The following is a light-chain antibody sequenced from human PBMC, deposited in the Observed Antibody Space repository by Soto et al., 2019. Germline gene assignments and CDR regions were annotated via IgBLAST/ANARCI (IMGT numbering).Light chain of an antibody. Sequence: QSVLTQPPSTSGTPGQRVTISCSGSSSNIGRNTVNWYQQFPGTAPKLLIYSNNLRPSGVPDRFSGSKSGTSASLAISGLQSEDEADYYCAAWDDSLNVVFGGGTQLTVL. CDR2: SNN. CDR1: SSNIGRNT. CDR3: AAWDDSLNVV. J-gene: IGLJ2*01. V-gene: IGLV1-44*01.